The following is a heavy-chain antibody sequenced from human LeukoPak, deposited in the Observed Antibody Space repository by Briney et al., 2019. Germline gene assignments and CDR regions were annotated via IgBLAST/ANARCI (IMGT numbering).Heavy chain of an antibody. CDR1: GFTFSSYS. CDR2: ITSSSSYI. Sequence: GGSLRLSCAASGFTFSSYSMNWVRQAPGKGLEWVSSITSSSSYIYYADSVKGRFTISRDNAKNSLYLQMNSLRVEDTAVYYCAREGLNSGYDDFWGQGTLVTVS. V-gene: IGHV3-21*01. J-gene: IGHJ4*02. CDR3: AREGLNSGYDDF. D-gene: IGHD5-12*01.